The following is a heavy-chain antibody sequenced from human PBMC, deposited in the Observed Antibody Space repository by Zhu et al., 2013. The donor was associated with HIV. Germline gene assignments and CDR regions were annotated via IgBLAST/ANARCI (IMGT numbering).Heavy chain of an antibody. CDR3: ARGRYYYDHDGYYHEYFEV. D-gene: IGHD3-22*01. Sequence: QVLLVQSGAEVKKPGASVKVSCKASGYIFTSLDINWVRQATGQGLEWMGWMNPNNGNTGYSQKFQGRVTMTRNTSINTDYMELNSLRSDDTAIYYCARGRYYYDHDGYYHEYFEVWGQGTLVTVSS. CDR2: MNPNNGNT. V-gene: IGHV1-8*01. J-gene: IGHJ1*01. CDR1: GYIFTSLD.